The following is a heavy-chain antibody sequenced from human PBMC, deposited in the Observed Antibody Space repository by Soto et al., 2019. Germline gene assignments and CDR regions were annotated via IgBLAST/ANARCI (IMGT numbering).Heavy chain of an antibody. CDR3: ARGRYCSSTSRYGFYYYGMDV. Sequence: QPGGSLRLSCAASGFTFSSYEMNWVRQAPGKGLEWVSYISSSGSTIYYADSVKGRFTISRDNAKNSLYLQMNSLRAEDTAVYYCARGRYCSSTSRYGFYYYGMDVWGQGTTVTVSS. V-gene: IGHV3-48*03. D-gene: IGHD2-2*01. CDR2: ISSSGSTI. CDR1: GFTFSSYE. J-gene: IGHJ6*02.